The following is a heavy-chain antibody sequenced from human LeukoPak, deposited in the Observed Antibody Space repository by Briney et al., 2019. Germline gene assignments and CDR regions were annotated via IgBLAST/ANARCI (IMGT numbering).Heavy chain of an antibody. J-gene: IGHJ4*02. CDR1: GASISSSSYY. D-gene: IGHD3-9*01. CDR3: ARLPQRSDILTSYANSFDY. Sequence: PSETLSLTCTVSGASISSSSYYWAWIRQPPGKGLEWIGNIYYSGSTYYNPSLNSRVTISVDTSKNRFSLKLTSVTAADTAVFYCARLPQRSDILTSYANSFDYWGQGTPVTVSS. CDR2: IYYSGST. V-gene: IGHV4-39*01.